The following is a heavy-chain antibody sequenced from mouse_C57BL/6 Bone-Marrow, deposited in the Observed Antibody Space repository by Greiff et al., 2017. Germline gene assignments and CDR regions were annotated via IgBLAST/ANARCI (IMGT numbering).Heavy chain of an antibody. CDR1: GYTFTSYW. CDR2: IYPGSGST. J-gene: IGHJ3*01. V-gene: IGHV1-55*01. D-gene: IGHD1-1*01. Sequence: QVQLQQPGAELVKPGASVKMSCKASGYTFTSYWITWVKQRPGQGLEWIGDIYPGSGSTNYNEKFKSKATLSVDTSASTAYMQLSSLPSEDSAVYYCARSRYYGMCHWGQGTLVTVSA. CDR3: ARSRYYGMCH.